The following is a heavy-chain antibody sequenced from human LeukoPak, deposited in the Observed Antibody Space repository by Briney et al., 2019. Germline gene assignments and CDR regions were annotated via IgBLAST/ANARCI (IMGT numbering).Heavy chain of an antibody. CDR3: ARGDYVDSAFDI. CDR2: MYPGDSHI. J-gene: IGHJ3*02. CDR1: GFSFTNYW. D-gene: IGHD4-17*01. V-gene: IGHV5-51*03. Sequence: GESLTISCQSSGFSFTNYWIGWVRQMPGKGLEWMGIMYPGDSHIRYSPSFEGQVTISADKSISTAYLQWSSLKASDTAMYYCARGDYVDSAFDIWGQGTMVTVSS.